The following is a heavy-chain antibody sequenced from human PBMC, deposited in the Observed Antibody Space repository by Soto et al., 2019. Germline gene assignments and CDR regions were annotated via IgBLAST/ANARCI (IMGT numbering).Heavy chain of an antibody. CDR3: AKCSSGWGNDAFDF. D-gene: IGHD6-19*01. V-gene: IGHV3-23*01. CDR2: ISGGGAKR. CDR1: GFIFSDYA. Sequence: EVQLLDSGGGLVQPGESLRLSCTASGFIFSDYAMSWVPHTPGKGLEWVSFISGGGAKRFYVDSVKGRFTVSRDNSKNMLYLQMNSLRAEDTATYYCAKCSSGWGNDAFDFWGQGTMVTVSS. J-gene: IGHJ3*01.